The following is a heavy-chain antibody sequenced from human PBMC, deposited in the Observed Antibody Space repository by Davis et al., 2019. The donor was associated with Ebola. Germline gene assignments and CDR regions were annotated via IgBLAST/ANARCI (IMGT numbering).Heavy chain of an antibody. CDR2: IYYRGST. Sequence: MPGGSLRLSCTVSGGSISSNSYYWAWIRQPPGKGLEWIGSIYYRGSTYYNPSLKSRITISVDTSKNQFSLSLSSLTAADTAVYYCARRRLQFDFDPWGQGTLVTVSS. CDR1: GGSISSNSYY. CDR3: ARRRLQFDFDP. D-gene: IGHD5-24*01. V-gene: IGHV4-39*01. J-gene: IGHJ5*02.